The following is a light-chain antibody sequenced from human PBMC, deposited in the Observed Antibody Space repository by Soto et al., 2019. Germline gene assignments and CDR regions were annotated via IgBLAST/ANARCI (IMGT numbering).Light chain of an antibody. V-gene: IGKV1-5*03. CDR2: KAS. CDR3: QQYNTYPWT. CDR1: QSISSW. Sequence: DIQMTQSPSTLSASVGDRVTITCRASQSISSWLAWYQQKPGKAPKLLIYKASSVESGVPSRFSGSGSGTEFTLTISSLQPDDFATYYCQQYNTYPWTFGQGTKVEIK. J-gene: IGKJ1*01.